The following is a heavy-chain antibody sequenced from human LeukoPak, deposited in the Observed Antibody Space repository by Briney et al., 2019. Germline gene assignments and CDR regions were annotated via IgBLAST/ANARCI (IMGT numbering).Heavy chain of an antibody. Sequence: SETLSLTCTVSGYSINSGHYWGWIRQPPGKGLEWIGSIYHSGSTHYNPSLKSRVTISVDTSKNQFSLKMSSVTAADTAVYYCARVGGSYDCFDPWGQGTLVTVSS. CDR2: IYHSGST. J-gene: IGHJ5*02. CDR1: GYSINSGHY. V-gene: IGHV4-38-2*02. D-gene: IGHD1-26*01. CDR3: ARVGGSYDCFDP.